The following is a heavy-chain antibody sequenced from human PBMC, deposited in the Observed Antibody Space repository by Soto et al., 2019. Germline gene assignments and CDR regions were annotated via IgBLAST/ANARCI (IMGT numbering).Heavy chain of an antibody. CDR3: ARGGYYDILTGYYFSGPLNY. CDR2: ISYDGSNK. V-gene: IGHV3-30-3*01. J-gene: IGHJ4*02. Sequence: GGSLRLSCAASGFTFSSYAMHWVRQAPGKGLEWVAVISYDGSNKYYADSVKGRFTISRDNSKNTLYLQMNSLRAEDTAVYYCARGGYYDILTGYYFSGPLNYWGQGTLVTVSS. CDR1: GFTFSSYA. D-gene: IGHD3-9*01.